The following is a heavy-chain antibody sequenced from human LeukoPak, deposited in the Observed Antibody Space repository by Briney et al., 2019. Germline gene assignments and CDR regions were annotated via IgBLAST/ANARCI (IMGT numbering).Heavy chain of an antibody. CDR1: GGSISSGSNY. D-gene: IGHD2-2*01. V-gene: IGHV4-39*01. Sequence: SETLSLTCTVSGGSISSGSNYWGWIRQPPGKGLGWVGCIYDGGDTYYNPSRKGRVTTSVDTCKSQFSLWLSSVPPAQPAVYDRARHGNIVVLPATTKAFDIWGQGKMVTVSS. J-gene: IGHJ3*02. CDR2: IYDGGDT. CDR3: ARHGNIVVLPATTKAFDI.